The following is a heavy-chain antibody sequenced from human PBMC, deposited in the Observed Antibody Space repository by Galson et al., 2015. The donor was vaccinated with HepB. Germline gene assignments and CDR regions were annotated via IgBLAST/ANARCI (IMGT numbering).Heavy chain of an antibody. CDR3: ARIRDGYNYIDY. Sequence: ETLSLTCTVSGGSISSYYWSWIRQPPGKGLEWIGYIYYSGSTNYNPSLKSRVTISVDTSKNQFSLKLSSVAAADTAVYYCARIRDGYNYIDYWGQGALVTVSS. V-gene: IGHV4-59*01. D-gene: IGHD5-24*01. CDR2: IYYSGST. J-gene: IGHJ4*02. CDR1: GGSISSYY.